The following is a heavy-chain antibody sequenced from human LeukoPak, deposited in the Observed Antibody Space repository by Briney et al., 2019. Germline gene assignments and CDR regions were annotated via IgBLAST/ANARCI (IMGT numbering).Heavy chain of an antibody. Sequence: SETLSLTCSVSGGSISSYYWSWIRQPPGKGLEWIGYISYSGSTNYNPSLKSRVSMSVDTPKNQFSLKLSSVTAADTAVYYCARAPNYDYVWVDQGFDPWGQGTLVTVSS. V-gene: IGHV4-59*01. CDR1: GGSISSYY. J-gene: IGHJ5*02. D-gene: IGHD3-16*01. CDR2: ISYSGST. CDR3: ARAPNYDYVWVDQGFDP.